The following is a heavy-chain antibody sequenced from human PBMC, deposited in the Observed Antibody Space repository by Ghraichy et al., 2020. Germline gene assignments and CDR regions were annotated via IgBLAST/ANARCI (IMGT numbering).Heavy chain of an antibody. CDR2: INAGNGNT. V-gene: IGHV1-3*01. D-gene: IGHD3-16*01. CDR1: GYAFTNYG. CDR3: AREEAEGGGFDY. J-gene: IGHJ4*02. Sequence: ASVKVSCKASGYAFTNYGITWLRQAPGQRLEWMGWINAGNGNTKYSQKFQGRVTITRDTSASTAYMELSSLRSEDTAVYYCAREEAEGGGFDYWGQGTLVTVSS.